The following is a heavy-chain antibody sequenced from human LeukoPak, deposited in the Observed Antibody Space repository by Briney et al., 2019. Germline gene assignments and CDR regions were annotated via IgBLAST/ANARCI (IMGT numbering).Heavy chain of an antibody. CDR1: GYYISDGYY. D-gene: IGHD2-2*02. CDR2: FYHSGST. CDR3: ARDPTGYCSSASCYTAY. Sequence: PSEILSLTCTVSGYYISDGYYWGWIRQPLGKGLEWIGSFYHSGSTYYNPSLKSRVTISVDTSKNQFSLKLSSVTAADTAVYYCARDPTGYCSSASCYTAYWGQGTPVTVSS. V-gene: IGHV4-38-2*02. J-gene: IGHJ4*02.